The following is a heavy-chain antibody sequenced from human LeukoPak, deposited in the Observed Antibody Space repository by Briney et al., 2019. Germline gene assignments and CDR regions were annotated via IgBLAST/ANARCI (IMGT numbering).Heavy chain of an antibody. CDR2: IIPIFVTA. J-gene: IGHJ4*02. CDR3: ARVRARDYDSSGYYGDV. Sequence: HRASVKVSCKASGGTFSSYAISWVRQAPGRGLEWVGGIIPIFVTANYAQKFQGRVTITTDESTSTAYMELSSRRSEDTAVYYCARVRARDYDSSGYYGDVWGQGTLVTVSS. CDR1: GGTFSSYA. V-gene: IGHV1-69*05. D-gene: IGHD3-22*01.